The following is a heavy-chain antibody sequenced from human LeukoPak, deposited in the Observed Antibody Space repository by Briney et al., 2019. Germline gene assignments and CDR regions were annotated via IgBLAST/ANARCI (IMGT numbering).Heavy chain of an antibody. CDR1: GGSISSGSYY. D-gene: IGHD1-26*01. J-gene: IGHJ4*02. CDR2: IYTSGST. Sequence: SETLSLTCTVSGGSISSGSYYWSWIRQPAGKGLEWIGRIYTSGSTNYNPSLKSRVTISVDTSKNQFSLKLSSVTAADTAAYYCAREWELYDYWGQGTLVTVSS. V-gene: IGHV4-61*02. CDR3: AREWELYDY.